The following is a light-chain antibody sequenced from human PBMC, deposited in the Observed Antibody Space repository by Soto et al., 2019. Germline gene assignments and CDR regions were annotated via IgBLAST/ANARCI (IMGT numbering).Light chain of an antibody. V-gene: IGKV1-39*01. Sequence: DIQVTQSPSSLSASVGDRVSITCRASQTISNYLNWYQQKPMKAPKLLIYAASSLQSGVSSRFSGSGSGTGFTRTIPSLQPEDFATYYSQQTYSAPWTFGQGTEVEIK. CDR3: QQTYSAPWT. CDR1: QTISNY. J-gene: IGKJ1*01. CDR2: AAS.